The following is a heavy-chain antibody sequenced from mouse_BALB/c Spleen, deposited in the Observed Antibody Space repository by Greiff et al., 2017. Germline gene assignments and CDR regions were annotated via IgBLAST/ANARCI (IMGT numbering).Heavy chain of an antibody. CDR3: ARGGGNYVDY. Sequence: EVQRVESGGGLVKPGGSLKLSCAASGFTFSSYAMSWVRQTPEKRLEWVASISSGGSTYYPDSVKGRFTISRDNARNILYLQMSSLRSEDTAMYYWARGGGNYVDYWGQGTTLTVSS. CDR1: GFTFSSYA. V-gene: IGHV5-6-5*01. J-gene: IGHJ2*01. CDR2: ISSGGST.